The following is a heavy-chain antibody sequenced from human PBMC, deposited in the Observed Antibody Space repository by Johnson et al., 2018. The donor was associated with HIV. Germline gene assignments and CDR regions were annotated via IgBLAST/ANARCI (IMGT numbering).Heavy chain of an antibody. CDR3: ARDREYGLAWGWALDI. V-gene: IGHV3-30*02. CDR1: GFTFTTYG. CDR2: IRYDGSNK. D-gene: IGHD6-19*01. Sequence: QVQLVESGGGVVQPGGSLRLSCAASGFTFTTYGMHWVRQAPGKGLEWVALIRYDGSNKYYADSVKGRFTIYRDNSKNTLYLQMNSLRVEDTAVYYCARDREYGLAWGWALDIWGQGTMVTMSS. J-gene: IGHJ3*02.